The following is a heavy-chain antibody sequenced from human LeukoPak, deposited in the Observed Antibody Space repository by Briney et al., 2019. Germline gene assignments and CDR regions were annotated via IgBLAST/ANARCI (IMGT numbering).Heavy chain of an antibody. J-gene: IGHJ4*02. CDR3: ANKVYCSRTRCYPAGY. CDR1: GESIRSSNW. CDR2: IYHSGTT. Sequence: SETLSLTCAVSGESIRSSNWWSWVRQSPGKGLEWIGEIYHSGTTNYNPSLKSRVTISMDTSMNQFSLNLNSVTAADTAVYFCANKVYCSRTRCYPAGYWGQGTLVTVSS. V-gene: IGHV4-4*02. D-gene: IGHD2-2*01.